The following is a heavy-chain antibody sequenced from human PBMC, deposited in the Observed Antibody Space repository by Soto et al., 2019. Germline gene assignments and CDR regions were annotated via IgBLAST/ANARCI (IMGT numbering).Heavy chain of an antibody. V-gene: IGHV1-18*04. Sequence: ASVKVSCKASGYTFTSYGISWVRQAPGQGLEWMGWISAYNGNTNYAQKLQGRVTMATDTSTSTAYMELRSLRSDDTAVYYCARDPKYATGGPRVWFDPWGQGTLVTSPQ. CDR2: ISAYNGNT. CDR3: ARDPKYATGGPRVWFDP. J-gene: IGHJ5*02. D-gene: IGHD2-2*01. CDR1: GYTFTSYG.